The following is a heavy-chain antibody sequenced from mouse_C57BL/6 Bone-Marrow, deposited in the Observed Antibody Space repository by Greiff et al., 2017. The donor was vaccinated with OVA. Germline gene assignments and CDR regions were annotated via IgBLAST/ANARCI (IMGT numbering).Heavy chain of an antibody. J-gene: IGHJ3*01. V-gene: IGHV1-18*01. CDR3: ARRGFYYYGSTFAY. CDR1: GYTFTDYN. Sequence: VQLQQSGPELVKPGASVKIPCKASGYTFTDYNMDWVKQSHGKSLEWIGDINPNNGGTIYNQKFKGKATLTVDKSSSTAYMELRSLTSEDTAVYYCARRGFYYYGSTFAYWGQGTLVTVSA. D-gene: IGHD1-1*01. CDR2: INPNNGGT.